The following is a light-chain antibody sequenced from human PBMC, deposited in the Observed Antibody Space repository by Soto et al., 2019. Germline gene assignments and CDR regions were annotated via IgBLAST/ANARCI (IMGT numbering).Light chain of an antibody. J-gene: IGLJ2*01. CDR3: QVWDSLVV. V-gene: IGLV3-21*04. CDR1: NIGSKS. CDR2: YDS. Sequence: SYELTQPPSVSVAPGKTARITCGGNNIGSKSVHWYQQKPGQAPVLVIYYDSDRPSGIPERFSGSNSGNTAILTISRVEAGDEADYYCQVWDSLVVFGGGTKLTVL.